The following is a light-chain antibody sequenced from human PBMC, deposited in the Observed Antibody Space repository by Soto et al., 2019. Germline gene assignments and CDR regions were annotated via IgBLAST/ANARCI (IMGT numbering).Light chain of an antibody. CDR3: CSYAGGFTWV. V-gene: IGLV2-11*01. CDR2: DVS. Sequence: QAALTQPRSVSGSPGQSVTISCTGTSSDIGGSNYVSWYQHHPGKDPKLMIYDVSKRTSGVPDRFSGSKSGNTASLTISGLQAEDEADYYCCSYAGGFTWVFGGGTQLTVL. J-gene: IGLJ3*02. CDR1: SSDIGGSNY.